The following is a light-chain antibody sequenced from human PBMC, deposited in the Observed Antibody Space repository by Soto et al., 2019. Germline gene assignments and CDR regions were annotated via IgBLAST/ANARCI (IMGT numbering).Light chain of an antibody. CDR1: SSDVGGYRY. J-gene: IGLJ3*02. CDR2: EVS. V-gene: IGLV2-14*01. Sequence: QSVLTQPASVSGSPGQSITISCTGTSSDVGGYRYVSWYQQHPGKAPKLMIYEVSNRPSGVSNRFSGSKSGNTASLTISGLQAEDEADYYCGTWDSSLSAGVFGGGTQLTVL. CDR3: GTWDSSLSAGV.